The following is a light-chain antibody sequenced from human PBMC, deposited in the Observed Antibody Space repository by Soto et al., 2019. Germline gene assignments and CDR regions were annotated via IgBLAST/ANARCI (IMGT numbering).Light chain of an antibody. J-gene: IGLJ2*01. CDR1: SSDIGAYNY. CDR2: DVT. CDR3: SSYTTSTIVV. V-gene: IGLV2-14*01. Sequence: QSVLTQPASVSGSPGQSITISCTGTSSDIGAYNYVSWYQQHPGKAPKLMIYDVTNRPSGVSDRFSASKSGNTASLTISGLQAEDEAEYYCSSYTTSTIVVFGGGTKVTVL.